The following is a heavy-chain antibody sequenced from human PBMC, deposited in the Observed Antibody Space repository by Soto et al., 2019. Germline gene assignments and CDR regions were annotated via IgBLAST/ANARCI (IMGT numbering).Heavy chain of an antibody. CDR3: ARSWSYSFDY. V-gene: IGHV4-59*01. J-gene: IGHJ4*02. Sequence: PSETLSLTCTVSGGSISGYYWSWIRQPPGKGLECIGYISYGGSTNYNPSLKSRVTISVDTSKNQFSLKLSSVTAADTAVYFCARSWSYSFDYWGPGTLVTVSS. D-gene: IGHD3-10*01. CDR1: GGSISGYY. CDR2: ISYGGST.